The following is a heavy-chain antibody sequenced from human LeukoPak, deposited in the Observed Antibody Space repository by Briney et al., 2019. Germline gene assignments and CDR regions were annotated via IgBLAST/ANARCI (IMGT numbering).Heavy chain of an antibody. CDR2: IYYSGST. CDR1: GVSISSSNYY. CDR3: ARAQSRGYSYGPFDY. J-gene: IGHJ4*02. D-gene: IGHD5-18*01. Sequence: PSETLSLTCTVSGVSISSSNYYWGWIRQPPGKGLEWIGSIYYSGSTYYNPSLKSRVTISVDTSNNQFSLKLTSVTAADTAVYYCARAQSRGYSYGPFDYWGQGTLVTVSS. V-gene: IGHV4-39*07.